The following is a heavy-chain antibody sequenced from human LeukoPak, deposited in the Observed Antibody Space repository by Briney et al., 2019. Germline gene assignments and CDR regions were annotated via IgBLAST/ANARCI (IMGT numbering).Heavy chain of an antibody. J-gene: IGHJ4*02. Sequence: GGSLRLSCAASVLTLSVYAMGWVRQAPGKGLEWVSAISGSGGGTYYADSVRGRFTISRDNSKTTLYLQMNSLRAEDTAEDICAKESIAAAGPYIDYWGQGTLVTVSS. D-gene: IGHD6-13*01. CDR3: AKESIAAAGPYIDY. V-gene: IGHV3-23*01. CDR2: ISGSGGGT. CDR1: VLTLSVYA.